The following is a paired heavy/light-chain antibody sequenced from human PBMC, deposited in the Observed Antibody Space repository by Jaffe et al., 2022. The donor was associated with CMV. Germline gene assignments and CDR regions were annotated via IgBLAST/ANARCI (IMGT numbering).Light chain of an antibody. J-gene: IGKJ1*01. CDR2: KAS. V-gene: IGKV1-5*03. Sequence: DIQMTQSPSTLSASVGDRVTITCRASQSISSWLAWYQQKPGKAPKLLIYKASSLESGVPSRFSGSGSGTEFTLTISSLQPDDFATYYCQQYNSYRWTFGQGTKVEIK. CDR1: QSISSW. CDR3: QQYNSYRWT.
Heavy chain of an antibody. D-gene: IGHD3-10*01. Sequence: QLQLQESGPGLVKPSETLSLTCTVSGGSISSSSYYWGWIRQPPGKGLEWIGSIYYSGSTYYNPSLKSRVTISVDTSKNQFSLKLSSVTAADTAVYYCARRATSSYYYGSGSYLGYVDAFDIWGQGTMVTVSS. CDR2: IYYSGST. CDR1: GGSISSSSYY. CDR3: ARRATSSYYYGSGSYLGYVDAFDI. V-gene: IGHV4-39*01. J-gene: IGHJ3*02.